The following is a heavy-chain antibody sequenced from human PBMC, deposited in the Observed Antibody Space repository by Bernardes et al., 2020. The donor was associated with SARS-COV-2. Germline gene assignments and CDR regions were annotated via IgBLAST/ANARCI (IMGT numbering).Heavy chain of an antibody. CDR3: ALGSPRHLAL. Sequence: GGSLRLSCTASGFTFGDHFMSWFRQAPGKGLEWVALISSKSDGGTAEYAASGKGRFTISRDDSNSVAYLHMNSLKTEDTAVFYCALGSPRHLALWGQGTLVTGSS. CDR1: GFTFGDHF. CDR2: ISSKSDGGTA. V-gene: IGHV3-49*03. D-gene: IGHD3-16*01. J-gene: IGHJ4*02.